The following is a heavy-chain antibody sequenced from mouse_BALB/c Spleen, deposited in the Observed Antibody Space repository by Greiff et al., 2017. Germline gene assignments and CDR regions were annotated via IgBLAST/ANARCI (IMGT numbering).Heavy chain of an antibody. CDR3: ARGDYGNYRSWFAY. J-gene: IGHJ3*01. V-gene: IGHV2-9*02. Sequence: VQLVESGPGLVAPSQSLSITCTVSGFSLTSYGVHWVRQPPGKGLEWLGVIWAGGSTNYNSALMSRLSISKDNSKSQVFLKMNSLQTDDTAMYYCARGDYGNYRSWFAYWGQGTLVTVSA. D-gene: IGHD2-1*01. CDR2: IWAGGST. CDR1: GFSLTSYG.